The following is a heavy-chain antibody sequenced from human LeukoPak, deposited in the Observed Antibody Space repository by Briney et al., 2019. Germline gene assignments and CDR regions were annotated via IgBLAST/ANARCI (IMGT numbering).Heavy chain of an antibody. J-gene: IGHJ4*02. CDR1: GDSISPYH. CDR2: IYYSGRT. D-gene: IGHD2-21*02. CDR3: ARAKYCGGDCYYYFDY. V-gene: IGHV4-59*01. Sequence: PSETLSLTCTVSGDSISPYHWSWIPQPPGKGLEWIGYIYYSGRTSYNTSLKGRVTISVDTSNNQFSLKLSSVTAADTAVYYCARAKYCGGDCYYYFDYWGQGTLVTVSS.